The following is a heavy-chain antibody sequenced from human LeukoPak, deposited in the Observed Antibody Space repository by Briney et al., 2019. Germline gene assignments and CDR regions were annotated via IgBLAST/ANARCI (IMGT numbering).Heavy chain of an antibody. CDR1: GGSFSGHY. D-gene: IGHD3-3*01. J-gene: IGHJ6*02. CDR2: INHSGST. Sequence: SETLSLTCAVYGGSFSGHYWSWIRQPPGKGLEWIGEINHSGSTNYNPSLKSRVTISVDTSKNQFSLKLSSVTAADTAVYYCARVLRFLEWSHYYYYGMDVWGQGTTVTVSS. V-gene: IGHV4-34*01. CDR3: ARVLRFLEWSHYYYYGMDV.